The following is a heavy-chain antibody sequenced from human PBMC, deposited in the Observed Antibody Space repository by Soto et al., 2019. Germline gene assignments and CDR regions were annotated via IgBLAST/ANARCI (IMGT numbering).Heavy chain of an antibody. CDR1: GFTFSNYA. D-gene: IGHD3-22*01. CDR3: AKVGNYYESDVSWDFDV. V-gene: IGHV3-23*01. CDR2: ITGSGGYT. J-gene: IGHJ2*01. Sequence: EVQFFESGGTLVQPGGSLRLSCAASGFTFSNYAMTWVRQGPGKGLEWVSAITGSGGYTNYADSVKGRFTISRDNSHNTLYLQMNGLRAVDTAVYYCAKVGNYYESDVSWDFDVWGRGTLVTVSS.